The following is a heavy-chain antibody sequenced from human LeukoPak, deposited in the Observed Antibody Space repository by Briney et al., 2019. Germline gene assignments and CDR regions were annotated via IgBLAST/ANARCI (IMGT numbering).Heavy chain of an antibody. CDR1: GYTFSSDW. J-gene: IGHJ4*02. Sequence: GESLKISCKGSGYTFSSDWIAWVRQMPGKGLEWMGIIYPGDSDTIYSPFFEGQVAISVDKSRNSVYLQWSSLKPSDTAIYYCATLSRHWLAFDTWGQGTLVTVSS. D-gene: IGHD6-19*01. V-gene: IGHV5-51*01. CDR3: ATLSRHWLAFDT. CDR2: IYPGDSDT.